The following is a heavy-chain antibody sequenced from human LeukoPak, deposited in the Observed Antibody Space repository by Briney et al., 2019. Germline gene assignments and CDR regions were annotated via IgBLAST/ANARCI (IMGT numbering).Heavy chain of an antibody. V-gene: IGHV3-30*02. J-gene: IGHJ6*02. CDR2: IRYDGGYE. CDR1: GFTFRNYG. CDR3: ARDLSPIERDILTGYYYYYGMDV. Sequence: GGSLRLSCAASGFTFRNYGMHWVRQAPGKGLEWLTFIRYDGGYEYYADSVKGRFTISRDNAKNTLYLQMNSLRPEDTAVYYCARDLSPIERDILTGYYYYYGMDVWGQGTTVTVSS. D-gene: IGHD3-9*01.